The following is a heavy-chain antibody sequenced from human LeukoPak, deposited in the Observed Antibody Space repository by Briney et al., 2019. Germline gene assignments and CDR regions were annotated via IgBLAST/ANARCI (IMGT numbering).Heavy chain of an antibody. CDR3: ARERAARRWGHNWFDP. Sequence: PSETLSLTCTVSGGSISSNGYYWGWIRQPPGKGLEWIGSFYYTGSTFYSPSLKSRVTISVDKSKYQFSLNLSSVTAADTVVYYCARERAARRWGHNWFDPWGQGTLVTVSS. J-gene: IGHJ5*02. CDR1: GGSISSNGYY. V-gene: IGHV4-39*07. D-gene: IGHD6-6*01. CDR2: FYYTGST.